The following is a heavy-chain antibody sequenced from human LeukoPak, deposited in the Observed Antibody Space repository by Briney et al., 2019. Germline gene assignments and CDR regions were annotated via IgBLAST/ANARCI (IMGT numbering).Heavy chain of an antibody. CDR2: ISRTSGNI. Sequence: GGSLRLSCAASGFPFSSYAMNWVRQAPGKGLEWVSSISRTSGNIYYADSVKGRFTISRDNAKNSLYLQMNSLRAEDTAVYYCARGRQQQLPDAFDIWGQGTMVTVSS. V-gene: IGHV3-21*01. CDR1: GFPFSSYA. J-gene: IGHJ3*02. CDR3: ARGRQQQLPDAFDI. D-gene: IGHD6-13*01.